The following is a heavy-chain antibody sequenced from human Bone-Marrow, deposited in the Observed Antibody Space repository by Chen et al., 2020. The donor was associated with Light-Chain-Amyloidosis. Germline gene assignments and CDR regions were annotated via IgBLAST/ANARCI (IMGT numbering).Heavy chain of an antibody. J-gene: IGHJ4*02. CDR1: GYTFPNYW. CDR2: IYPDDSDA. V-gene: IGHV5-51*07. Sequence: EVQLEQSGPEVKKPGESLKISCKGSGYTFPNYWICLVHQMPGKGLEWMGVIYPDDSDARYSPSFEGQVTISADKSITTAYLQWRSLKASDTAMYYCARRRDGYNFDYWGQGTLVTVSS. D-gene: IGHD5-12*01. CDR3: ARRRDGYNFDY.